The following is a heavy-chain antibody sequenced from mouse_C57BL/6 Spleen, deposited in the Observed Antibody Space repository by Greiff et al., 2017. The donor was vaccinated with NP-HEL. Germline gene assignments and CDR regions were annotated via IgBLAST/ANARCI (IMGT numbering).Heavy chain of an antibody. J-gene: IGHJ4*01. Sequence: QVQLQQPGAELVMPGASVKLSCKASGYTFTSYWMHWVKQRPGQGLEWIGEIDPSDSYTNYNQKFKGKSTLTVDKSSSTAYMQLSSLTSEDSAVYYCARGDGSSLYAMDYWGQGTSVTVSS. V-gene: IGHV1-69*01. CDR2: IDPSDSYT. D-gene: IGHD1-1*01. CDR3: ARGDGSSLYAMDY. CDR1: GYTFTSYW.